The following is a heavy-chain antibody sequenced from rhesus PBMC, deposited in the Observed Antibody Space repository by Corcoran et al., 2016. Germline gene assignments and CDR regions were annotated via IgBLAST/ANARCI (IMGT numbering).Heavy chain of an antibody. CDR3: ATRQGSGSYSTYYYFDY. D-gene: IGHD2-27*01. Sequence: QLQLQESGPGLVKPSETLSVTCAVSGGSISSSYWSWIRQAPGKGLEWIGYIYGSGSSTNDNPAAKSRVTLSVDTSKNQLSLKLSSVTAADTAVYYCATRQGSGSYSTYYYFDYWGQGVLVTVSS. V-gene: IGHV4-169*01. CDR2: IYGSGSST. CDR1: GGSISSSY. J-gene: IGHJ4*01.